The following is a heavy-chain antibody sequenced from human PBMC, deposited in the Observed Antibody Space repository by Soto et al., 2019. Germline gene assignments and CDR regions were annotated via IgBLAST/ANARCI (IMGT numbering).Heavy chain of an antibody. V-gene: IGHV1-18*01. Sequence: QVQLVQSGAEVKKPGASVKVSCKASGYTFTSYGISWVRQAPGQGLAWMGWISAYNGNTNYAQKLQGRVTMSTDTSTSTAYMELRCLRSDDTGVYYCARDSSVLRYCDWLGPGAAFDIWGHGTMVTVSS. CDR3: ARDSSVLRYCDWLGPGAAFDI. D-gene: IGHD3-9*01. CDR2: ISAYNGNT. J-gene: IGHJ3*02. CDR1: GYTFTSYG.